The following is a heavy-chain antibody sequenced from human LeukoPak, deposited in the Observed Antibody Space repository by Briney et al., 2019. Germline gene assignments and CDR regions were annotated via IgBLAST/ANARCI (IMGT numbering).Heavy chain of an antibody. J-gene: IGHJ4*02. CDR3: AKGGITMIVVVINPFDY. D-gene: IGHD3-22*01. Sequence: GGSLRLSCAASGFTFSSYGMHWVRQAPGKGLEWVSAISGSGGSTYYADSVKGQFTISRDNSKNTLYLQMNSLRAEDTAVYYCAKGGITMIVVVINPFDYWGQGTLVTVSS. V-gene: IGHV3-23*01. CDR2: ISGSGGST. CDR1: GFTFSSYG.